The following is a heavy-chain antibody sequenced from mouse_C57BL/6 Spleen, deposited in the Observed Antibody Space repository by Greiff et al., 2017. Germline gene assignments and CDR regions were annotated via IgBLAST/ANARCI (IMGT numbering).Heavy chain of an antibody. CDR3: ARPYDHEGFAY. Sequence: EVQRVESGPELVKPGASVKISCKASGYSFTDYNMNWVKQSNGKSLEWIGVINPNYGTTSSNQKFKGKATLTVDQSSSTAYMQLNSLTSEDSAVYDCARPYDHEGFAYWGQGTLVTVSA. D-gene: IGHD2-4*01. CDR2: INPNYGTT. V-gene: IGHV1-39*01. CDR1: GYSFTDYN. J-gene: IGHJ3*01.